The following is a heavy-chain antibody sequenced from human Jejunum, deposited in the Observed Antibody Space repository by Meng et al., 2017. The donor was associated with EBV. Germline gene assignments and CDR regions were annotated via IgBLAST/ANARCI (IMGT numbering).Heavy chain of an antibody. CDR2: IYYSGSA. Sequence: QLQRQESGSGLGTPSEPLSLTCAVFGGSISSGGYSWHWIRQPPGKGLQWIGYIYYSGSAFYNPSLKSRVTLSVDRSKNQFSLNLSSVTAADTAVYYCARGAYFDYWGQGTLVTVSS. V-gene: IGHV4-30-2*01. J-gene: IGHJ4*02. CDR1: GGSISSGGYS. CDR3: ARGAYFDY.